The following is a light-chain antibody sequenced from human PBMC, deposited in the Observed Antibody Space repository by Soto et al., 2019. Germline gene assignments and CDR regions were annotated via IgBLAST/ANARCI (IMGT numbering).Light chain of an antibody. V-gene: IGLV2-14*01. CDR1: SSDVGGYNY. J-gene: IGLJ2*01. CDR3: SSFTTFSTVV. CDR2: DVS. Sequence: QSALTQPASVSGSPGQSITISCTGTSSDVGGYNYVSWYQQHPGKAPKLLIYDVSNRPSGVSDRFSGSKSGNTASLTISGLQADDEADYYCSSFTTFSTVVFGEGTKVTVL.